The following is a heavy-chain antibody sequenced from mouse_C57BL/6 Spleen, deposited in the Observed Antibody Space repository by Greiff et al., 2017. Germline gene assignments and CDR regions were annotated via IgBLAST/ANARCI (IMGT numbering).Heavy chain of an antibody. CDR2: IYPGSGNT. CDR3: ARAYYGYEAAMDY. D-gene: IGHD2-2*01. V-gene: IGHV1-55*01. Sequence: VQLQQSGAELVKPGASVKLSCKASGYTFTSYWITWVKQRPGQGLEWIGDIYPGSGNTNYHDKFKGKATLTVDTSTSTAYMQISSLTSEDSAVYYCARAYYGYEAAMDYWGQGTSVTVSA. CDR1: GYTFTSYW. J-gene: IGHJ4*01.